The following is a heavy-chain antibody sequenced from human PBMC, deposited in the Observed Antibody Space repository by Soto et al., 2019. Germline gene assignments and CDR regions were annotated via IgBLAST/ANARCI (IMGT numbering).Heavy chain of an antibody. V-gene: IGHV3-30*03. J-gene: IGHJ4*02. Sequence: PGGSLRLSCAASGFTFSSYGMHWVRRAPGKGLEWVAVISYDGSNKYYADSVKGRFTISRDNSKNTLYLQMNSLRAEDTAVYYCRYYYDSSGYYSDYWGQGTLVTVSS. CDR3: RYYYDSSGYYSDY. CDR1: GFTFSSYG. CDR2: ISYDGSNK. D-gene: IGHD3-22*01.